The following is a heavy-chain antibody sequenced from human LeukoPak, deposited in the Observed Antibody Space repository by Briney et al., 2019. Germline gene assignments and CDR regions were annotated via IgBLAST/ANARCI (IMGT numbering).Heavy chain of an antibody. CDR3: ARGRVYDSSGYGGGSFDY. CDR1: GGSFSGYY. CDR2: INHSGST. Sequence: SETLSLTCAVYGGSFSGYYWSWIRQPPGKGLEWIGEINHSGSTNYNPSLKSRVTISVDTSKNQFSLKLSSVTAADTAVYYCARGRVYDSSGYGGGSFDYWGKGTLVTVSS. D-gene: IGHD3-22*01. V-gene: IGHV4-34*01. J-gene: IGHJ4*02.